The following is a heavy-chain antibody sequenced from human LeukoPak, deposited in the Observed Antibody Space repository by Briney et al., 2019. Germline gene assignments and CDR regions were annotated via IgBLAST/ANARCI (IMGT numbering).Heavy chain of an antibody. CDR3: ARATEVCGGGCYLWADYYYYYYMDV. CDR2: ISSSGSTI. Sequence: GGSLRLSCAASGFTFSDYYMSWIRQAPGKGLEWVSYISSSGSTIYYADSVKGRFTISRDNAKNSLYLQMNSLRAEDTAVYYCARATEVCGGGCYLWADYYYYYYMDVWGKGTTVTVSS. CDR1: GFTFSDYY. J-gene: IGHJ6*03. D-gene: IGHD2-15*01. V-gene: IGHV3-11*01.